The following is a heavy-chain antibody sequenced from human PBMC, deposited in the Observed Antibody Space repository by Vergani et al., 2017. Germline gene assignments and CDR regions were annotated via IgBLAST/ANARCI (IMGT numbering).Heavy chain of an antibody. CDR2: IYYSGST. Sequence: QVQLQQWGAGLLKPSETLSLTCAVYGGSFSGYYWSWIRQHPGKGLGWIGYIYYSGSTYYNPSLKSRVTISVDTSKNQFSLRLSSVTAADTAVYYCARNANYYDSSGHQRDFDYWGQGTLVTVSS. CDR1: GGSFSGYY. V-gene: IGHV4-34*01. J-gene: IGHJ4*02. CDR3: ARNANYYDSSGHQRDFDY. D-gene: IGHD3-22*01.